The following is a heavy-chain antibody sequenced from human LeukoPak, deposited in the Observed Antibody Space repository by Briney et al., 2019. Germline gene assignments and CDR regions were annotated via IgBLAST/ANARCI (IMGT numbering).Heavy chain of an antibody. J-gene: IGHJ5*02. V-gene: IGHV3-21*01. CDR2: ISSSSSYI. CDR3: ARGVRYFDPERTWFDP. D-gene: IGHD3-9*01. CDR1: GFIFSSYI. Sequence: GGSLRLSWAASGFIFSSYIMNWVRQAPGKGLEWVSSISSSSSYIYYADSVKGRFTISRDNAKNSLYLQMNSLRAEDTAVYYCARGVRYFDPERTWFDPWGQGTLVTVSS.